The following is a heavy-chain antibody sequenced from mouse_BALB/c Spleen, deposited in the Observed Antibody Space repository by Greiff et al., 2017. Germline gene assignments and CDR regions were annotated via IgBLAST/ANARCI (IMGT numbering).Heavy chain of an antibody. CDR3: ARRDYYGSIFDY. V-gene: IGHV1-7*01. CDR2: INPSTGYT. J-gene: IGHJ2*01. Sequence: VQLQQSGAELAKPGASVKMSCKASGYTFTSYWMHWVKQRPGQGLEWIGYINPSTGYTEYNQKFKDKATLTADKSSSTAYMQLSSLTSEDSAVYYCARRDYYGSIFDYWGQGTTLTVSS. CDR1: GYTFTSYW. D-gene: IGHD1-1*01.